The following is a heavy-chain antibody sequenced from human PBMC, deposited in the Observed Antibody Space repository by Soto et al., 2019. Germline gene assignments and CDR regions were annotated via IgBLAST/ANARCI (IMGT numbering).Heavy chain of an antibody. CDR3: ASTTKYSSSSGDYYYYGMDV. CDR1: GYSISSGYY. Sequence: KPSETLSLTCAVSGYSISSGYYWGWIRQPPGKGLEWIGSIYHSGSTYYNPSLKSRVTISVDTSKNQFSLKLSSVTAADTAVYYCASTTKYSSSSGDYYYYGMDVWGQGTTVTVSS. V-gene: IGHV4-38-2*01. D-gene: IGHD6-6*01. J-gene: IGHJ6*02. CDR2: IYHSGST.